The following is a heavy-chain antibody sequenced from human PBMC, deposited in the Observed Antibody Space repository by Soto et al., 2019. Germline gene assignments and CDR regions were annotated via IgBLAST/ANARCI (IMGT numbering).Heavy chain of an antibody. J-gene: IGHJ2*01. Sequence: QVQLVQSGTEVKKPGSSVKVSCKASGGTFNNYAIIWVRQAPGHGLEWMGGIILVFGTANYAQKFQGGVTITADESTSTAYMDLSSLRPEDTAVYFCARGAESWYFDLWGRGTLVTVSS. CDR2: IILVFGTA. CDR3: ARGAESWYFDL. V-gene: IGHV1-69*01. D-gene: IGHD3-10*01. CDR1: GGTFNNYA.